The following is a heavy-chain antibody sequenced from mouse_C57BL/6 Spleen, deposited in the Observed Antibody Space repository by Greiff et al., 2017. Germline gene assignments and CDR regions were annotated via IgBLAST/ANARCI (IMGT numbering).Heavy chain of an antibody. CDR1: GYTFTSYW. D-gene: IGHD4-1*01. CDR3: ARGRLGRNDY. Sequence: QVQLKQPGTELVTPGASVKLSCKASGYTFTSYWMHWVKQRPGQGLEWIGNITPSNGGPNYNEKFKSKATLTVDKSSSTAYMQLSSLTSEDSAVYYCARGRLGRNDYWGQGTPLTVSS. V-gene: IGHV1-53*01. CDR2: ITPSNGGP. J-gene: IGHJ2*01.